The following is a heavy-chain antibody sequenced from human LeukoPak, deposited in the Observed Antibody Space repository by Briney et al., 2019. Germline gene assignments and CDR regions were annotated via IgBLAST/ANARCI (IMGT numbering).Heavy chain of an antibody. CDR2: IWYNGSNE. V-gene: IGHV3-33*01. Sequence: GRSLRLSCAASGFTFRSYGMHWVRQAPGKGLEWVEVIWYNGSNEYYADSVKGRFTISRDNSKNTLYLQMNSLRAEDTAVYYCAREDTPAYYGSGSYLDNWFDPWGQGTLVTVSS. J-gene: IGHJ5*02. CDR3: AREDTPAYYGSGSYLDNWFDP. CDR1: GFTFRSYG. D-gene: IGHD3-10*01.